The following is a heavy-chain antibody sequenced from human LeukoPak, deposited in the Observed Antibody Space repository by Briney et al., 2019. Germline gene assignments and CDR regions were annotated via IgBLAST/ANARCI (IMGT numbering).Heavy chain of an antibody. CDR3: ARIVVADFDY. V-gene: IGHV4-39*01. CDR1: GGSISSSSYY. Sequence: PSETLSLTCTVSGGSISSSSYYWGWIRQPPGKGLEWIGGIYSSGSTYYNPSLKSRVTISVDTSKNQFSLKLSSVTAVDTAVYYCARIVVADFDYWGQGTLVTVSS. D-gene: IGHD3-22*01. J-gene: IGHJ4*02. CDR2: IYSSGST.